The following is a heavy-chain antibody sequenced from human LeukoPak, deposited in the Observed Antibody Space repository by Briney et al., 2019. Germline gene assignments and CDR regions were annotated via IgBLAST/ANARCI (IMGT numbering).Heavy chain of an antibody. CDR2: IYYSGST. CDR3: ARGSPHYYDSSGYYSN. Sequence: PSETLSLTCTVSGGSISSYYWSWIRQPPGKGLEWIGYIYYSGSTNYDPSLKSRVTISVDTSKNQLSLKLSSVTAADTAVYYCARGSPHYYDSSGYYSNWGQGTLVTVSP. D-gene: IGHD3-22*01. V-gene: IGHV4-59*01. J-gene: IGHJ4*02. CDR1: GGSISSYY.